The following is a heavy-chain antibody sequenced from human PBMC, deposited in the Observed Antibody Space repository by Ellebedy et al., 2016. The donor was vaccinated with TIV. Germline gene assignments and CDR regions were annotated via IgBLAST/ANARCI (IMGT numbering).Heavy chain of an antibody. Sequence: SETLSLXCAVSGGSISSSNWWSWVRQPPGKGLEWIGEIYHSGSTNYNPSLKSRVTISVDKSKNQFSLKLSSVTAADTAVYYCARGAYCSSTSCYYYFDYWGQGTLVTVSS. CDR3: ARGAYCSSTSCYYYFDY. V-gene: IGHV4-4*02. CDR1: GGSISSSNW. D-gene: IGHD2-2*01. J-gene: IGHJ4*02. CDR2: IYHSGST.